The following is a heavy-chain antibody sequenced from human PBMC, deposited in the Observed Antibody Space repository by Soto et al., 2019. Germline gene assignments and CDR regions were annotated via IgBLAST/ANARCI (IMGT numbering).Heavy chain of an antibody. D-gene: IGHD3-10*01. J-gene: IGHJ6*03. CDR1: GGSISSYY. CDR2: INHSGST. Sequence: SETLSLTCTVSGGSISSYYWSWIRQPPGKGLEWIGEINHSGSTNYNPSLKSRVTISVDTSKNQFSLKLSSVTAADTAVYYCARAQGSGTGYYMDVWGKGTTVTVSS. CDR3: ARAQGSGTGYYMDV. V-gene: IGHV4-34*01.